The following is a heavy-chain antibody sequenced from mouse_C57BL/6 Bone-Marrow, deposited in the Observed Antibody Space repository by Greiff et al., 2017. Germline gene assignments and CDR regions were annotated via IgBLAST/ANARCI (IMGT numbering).Heavy chain of an antibody. Sequence: VQLQQPGAELVKPGASVKMSCKASGYTFTSYWITWVKQRPGQGLEWIGDIYPGCGSTMYNEKFKSTATLTVDTSSSTAYMQLSSLTSEDSAVYYCARPYCSNYWYFDVWGTGTTVSVSS. CDR1: GYTFTSYW. J-gene: IGHJ1*03. V-gene: IGHV1-55*01. CDR2: IYPGCGST. CDR3: ARPYCSNYWYFDV. D-gene: IGHD2-5*01.